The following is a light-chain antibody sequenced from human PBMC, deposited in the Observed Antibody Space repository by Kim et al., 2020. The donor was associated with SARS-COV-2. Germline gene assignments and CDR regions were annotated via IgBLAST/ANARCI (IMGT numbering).Light chain of an antibody. J-gene: IGKJ2*01. Sequence: SLSPGERATLSCRASQSVDIYLAWFQQKPGRTPRLLIYDTSNRATGIPARFSGSGSGTDFTLTISSLEPEDFAVYYCHQRNSWPYTFGQGTKLEI. CDR3: HQRNSWPYT. CDR2: DTS. CDR1: QSVDIY. V-gene: IGKV3-11*01.